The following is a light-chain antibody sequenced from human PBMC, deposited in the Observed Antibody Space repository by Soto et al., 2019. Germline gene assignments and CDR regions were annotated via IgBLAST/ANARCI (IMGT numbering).Light chain of an antibody. Sequence: QSVLTQPPSVSAAPGQKVTISCSGSRSNIGTNYVSWYQQLPGRAPKLVIFDNSKRPSGIPDRFSGSKSGSSATLGVTGLQTGDEADYYCGTWDSDLSAEVFGGGTKVTVL. CDR1: RSNIGTNY. CDR3: GTWDSDLSAEV. CDR2: DNS. J-gene: IGLJ3*02. V-gene: IGLV1-51*01.